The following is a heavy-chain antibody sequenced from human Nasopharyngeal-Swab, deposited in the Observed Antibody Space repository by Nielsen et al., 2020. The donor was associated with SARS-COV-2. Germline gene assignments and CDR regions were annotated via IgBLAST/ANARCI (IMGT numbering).Heavy chain of an antibody. CDR2: IIASGSFK. CDR1: AFSFSSFE. CDR3: AGRGISVSGDYYYYMDV. J-gene: IGHJ6*03. D-gene: IGHD3-3*02. V-gene: IGHV3-48*03. Sequence: GESLKISCAASAFSFSSFEVNWVRQAPGKGLGWISYIIASGSFKYYADSVKGRFTISRDNARKSLYLQMDSLRGEDTGVYYCAGRGISVSGDYYYYMDVWGKGTPVTVSS.